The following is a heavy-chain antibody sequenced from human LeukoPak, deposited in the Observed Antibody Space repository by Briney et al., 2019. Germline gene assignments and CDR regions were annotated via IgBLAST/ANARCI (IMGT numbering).Heavy chain of an antibody. V-gene: IGHV1-18*01. CDR3: ARVSITMVRGVMNGWFDP. J-gene: IGHJ5*02. CDR2: ISAYNGNT. Sequence: ASVKVSCKASGYTFTSYGISWVRQAPGQGLEWMGWISAYNGNTNYAQKLQGRVTMTTDTSTSTAYMELRSLRSDDTAVYYCARVSITMVRGVMNGWFDPWDQGTLVTVSS. D-gene: IGHD3-10*01. CDR1: GYTFTSYG.